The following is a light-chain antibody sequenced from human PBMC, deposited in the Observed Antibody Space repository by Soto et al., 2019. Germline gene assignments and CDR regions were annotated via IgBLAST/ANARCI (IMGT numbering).Light chain of an antibody. Sequence: QSVLTQPASVSGSPGQSITISCTGTSSDVGGYNYVSWYQQHPGKAPKLMIYDVSNRPFGVSNRFSGSKSGNTASLTISGLQAEDEADYYCSSYTVSSSVVFGGGTNVTVL. CDR2: DVS. V-gene: IGLV2-14*01. J-gene: IGLJ3*02. CDR1: SSDVGGYNY. CDR3: SSYTVSSSVV.